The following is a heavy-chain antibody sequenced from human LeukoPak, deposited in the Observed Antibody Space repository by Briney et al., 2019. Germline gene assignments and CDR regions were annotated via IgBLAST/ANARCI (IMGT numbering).Heavy chain of an antibody. CDR2: ISSTGDIT. J-gene: IGHJ6*03. D-gene: IGHD6-13*01. CDR3: ATHVWRAASSQYYYYMDV. CDR1: ESDFVNYA. Sequence: GGSLRLSCAASESDFVNYAMSWVRQGAGNGLDWVSTISSTGDITYHADPVKGRFIISRDNSMNTLYLQMDSLRVDDTAIYYCATHVWRAASSQYYYYMDVWGKGTTVTVYS. V-gene: IGHV3-23*01.